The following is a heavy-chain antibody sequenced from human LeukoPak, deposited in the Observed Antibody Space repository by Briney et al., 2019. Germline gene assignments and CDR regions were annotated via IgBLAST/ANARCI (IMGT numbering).Heavy chain of an antibody. D-gene: IGHD3-9*01. CDR3: AKKNEYYDILTGYYWVDAFDI. CDR2: ISGSGGST. V-gene: IGHV3-23*01. Sequence: GGSLRLSCAASGFTFSSYAMSWVRQAPGKGLEWVSAISGSGGSTYYADSVKGRFTISRDNSKNTLYLQMNSLRAEDTAVYYCAKKNEYYDILTGYYWVDAFDIWGPGTMVTVSS. J-gene: IGHJ3*02. CDR1: GFTFSSYA.